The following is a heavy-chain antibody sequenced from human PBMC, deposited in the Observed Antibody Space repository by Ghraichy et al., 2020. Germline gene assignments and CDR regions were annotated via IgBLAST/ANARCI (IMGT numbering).Heavy chain of an antibody. Sequence: SETLSLTCAVSGGSFSDCNWSWIRQPPGKGLEWIGQISHNGRTNYNPSLRSRVTISVDTSRKQFSLKVASVTAADTAVYYCARVQIPPRAPVVPAAYYYYYYMDVWDKGTTVTVSS. D-gene: IGHD2-2*01. V-gene: IGHV4-34*01. CDR1: GGSFSDCN. CDR3: ARVQIPPRAPVVPAAYYYYYYMDV. J-gene: IGHJ6*03. CDR2: ISHNGRT.